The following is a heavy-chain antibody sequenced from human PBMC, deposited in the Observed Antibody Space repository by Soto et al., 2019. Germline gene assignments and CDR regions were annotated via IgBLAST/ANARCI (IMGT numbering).Heavy chain of an antibody. J-gene: IGHJ4*02. CDR1: GGSFSGYY. Sequence: SETLSLTCAVYGGSFSGYYWSWIRQPPGKGLEWIGEINHSGSTNYNPSLKSRVTISVDTSKNQFSLKLSSVTAADTAVYYCARGGQGAVAATVDYWGQGTLVTVSS. V-gene: IGHV4-34*01. D-gene: IGHD6-19*01. CDR2: INHSGST. CDR3: ARGGQGAVAATVDY.